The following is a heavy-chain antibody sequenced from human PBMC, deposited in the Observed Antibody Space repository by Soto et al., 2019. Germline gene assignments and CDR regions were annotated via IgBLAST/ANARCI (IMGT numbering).Heavy chain of an antibody. Sequence: QVQLVQSGAELKKPGASVSLSCKASGFTFNTFYIHWVRQSPGEGLQWMGVINPSNGFTSYPQNFQGRVTMTADTSTTTVYLXLXXLKSEDTAVYFXXXXXXXXXXXXXXXLGHY. V-gene: IGHV1-46*02. CDR3: XXXXXXXXXXXXXXLGHY. D-gene: IGHD1-26*01. CDR1: GFTFNTFY. J-gene: IGHJ6*01. CDR2: INPSNGFT.